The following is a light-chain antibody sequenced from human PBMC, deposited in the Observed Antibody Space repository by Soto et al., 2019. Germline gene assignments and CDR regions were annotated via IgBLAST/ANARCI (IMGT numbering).Light chain of an antibody. V-gene: IGLV2-14*01. CDR2: EVS. CDR1: SSDVGGYKF. J-gene: IGLJ2*01. CDR3: SSYTSSNTVV. Sequence: QSALTQPASVSGSPGQSITISCTGTSSDVGGYKFVSWYQQHPGKAPKLMISEVSNRPSGVSNRFSGSKSGNTASLTISGLQAEDEADYYCSSYTSSNTVVFGGGTKVTVL.